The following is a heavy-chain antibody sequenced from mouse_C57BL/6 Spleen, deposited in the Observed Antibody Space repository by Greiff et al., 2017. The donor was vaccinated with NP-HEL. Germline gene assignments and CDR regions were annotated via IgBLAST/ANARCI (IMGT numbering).Heavy chain of an antibody. Sequence: VQLQQPGAELVKPGASVKMSCKASGYTFTSYWITWVKQRPGQGLEWIGDIYPGSGSTNYNEKFKSKATLTVDTSSSTAYMQLSSLTSEDSAVYYCARQGVVAHYFDYWGQGTTLTVSS. J-gene: IGHJ2*01. CDR1: GYTFTSYW. CDR3: ARQGVVAHYFDY. D-gene: IGHD1-1*01. V-gene: IGHV1-55*01. CDR2: IYPGSGST.